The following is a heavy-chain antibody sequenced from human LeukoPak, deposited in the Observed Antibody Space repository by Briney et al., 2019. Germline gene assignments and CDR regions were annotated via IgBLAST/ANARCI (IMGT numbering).Heavy chain of an antibody. CDR1: GGAISSGGYY. J-gene: IGHJ3*02. CDR3: ARRGDSVGDGFDI. V-gene: IGHV4-31*03. Sequence: SETLSLTCSVSGGAISSGGYYWSWLRQHPGKGLEWIGYIYYSGNIDYNPSLKSRVTISVDTSKNQFSLKLSSVTAADTAVYYCARRGDSVGDGFDIWGQGTMVTVSS. D-gene: IGHD3-22*01. CDR2: IYYSGNI.